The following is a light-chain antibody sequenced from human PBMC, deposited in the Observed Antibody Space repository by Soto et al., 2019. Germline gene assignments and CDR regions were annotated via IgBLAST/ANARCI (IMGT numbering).Light chain of an antibody. Sequence: DIQMTQSPPSLSASVGVRVTITCRASQTISRHLNWYQQKPGKAPKLLIAAASSLQSGVPSRFSGSGSGTDFTLTISSLQPEDFATYYCQQSYSIPRTFGQGTNLEIK. J-gene: IGKJ2*01. V-gene: IGKV1-39*01. CDR1: QTISRH. CDR3: QQSYSIPRT. CDR2: AAS.